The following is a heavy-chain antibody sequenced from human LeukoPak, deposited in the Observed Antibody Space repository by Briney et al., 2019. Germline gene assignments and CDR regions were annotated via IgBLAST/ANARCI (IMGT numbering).Heavy chain of an antibody. V-gene: IGHV3-74*01. CDR1: GFTFSSYW. CDR3: ARVPQDKGLIDP. D-gene: IGHD2-8*01. Sequence: GGSLRLSCAASGFTFSSYWMHWVRQAPGKGLVWVSRINSDGSSTSYADSVKGRFTISRDNAKNTLYLQMNSLRAEDTAVYYCARVPQDKGLIDPWGQGTLVTVSS. J-gene: IGHJ5*02. CDR2: INSDGSST.